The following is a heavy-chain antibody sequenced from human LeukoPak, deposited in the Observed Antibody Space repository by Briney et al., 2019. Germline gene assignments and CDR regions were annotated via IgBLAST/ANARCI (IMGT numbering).Heavy chain of an antibody. CDR1: GYTFTSYG. Sequence: ASVKVSCKASGYTFTSYGICWVRQAPGQGLEWMGWISAYNGNTNYAQKLQGRVTKTTDTSTSTAYMELRSLRSDDTAVYYCARGEGVGSTGGSWFDPWGQGTLVTVSS. CDR2: ISAYNGNT. J-gene: IGHJ5*02. D-gene: IGHD1-26*01. V-gene: IGHV1-18*01. CDR3: ARGEGVGSTGGSWFDP.